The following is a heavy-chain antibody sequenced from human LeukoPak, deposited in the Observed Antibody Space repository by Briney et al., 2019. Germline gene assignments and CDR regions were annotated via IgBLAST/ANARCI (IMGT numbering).Heavy chain of an antibody. D-gene: IGHD2-2*01. V-gene: IGHV1-2*02. Sequence: ASVKVSCKASGYTFTGSYMHWVRQAPGQGLEWMGWINPNNGGTNYAQKFQGRVTMTRDTSITTVYMELRSLRYDDTAVYYCARGVYCSSSSCSGGLGYYFYFMDVWGKGTTVTVSS. CDR1: GYTFTGSY. CDR3: ARGVYCSSSSCSGGLGYYFYFMDV. J-gene: IGHJ6*03. CDR2: INPNNGGT.